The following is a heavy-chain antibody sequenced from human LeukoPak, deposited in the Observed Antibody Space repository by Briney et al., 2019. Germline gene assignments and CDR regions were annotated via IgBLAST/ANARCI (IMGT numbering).Heavy chain of an antibody. D-gene: IGHD3-10*01. J-gene: IGHJ5*02. V-gene: IGHV4-34*01. CDR2: INHSGST. CDR3: ARRELLWFGELLNWFDP. CDR1: GGSFSGYY. Sequence: SSETLSLTCAVYGGSFSGYYWSWIRQPPGKGLEWIGEINHSGSTNYNPSLKSRVTTSVDTSKNQFSLKLSSVTAADTAVYYCARRELLWFGELLNWFDPWGQGTLVTVSS.